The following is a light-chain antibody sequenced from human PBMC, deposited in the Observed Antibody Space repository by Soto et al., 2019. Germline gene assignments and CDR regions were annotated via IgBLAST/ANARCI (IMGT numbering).Light chain of an antibody. V-gene: IGKV1-5*01. Sequence: DIQMTQSPSTLSASVGDRVTITCRASQSISSWLAWYQQKPGKAPKLLIYDASSLESGVPSRFSGSGSGTEFTLTISSLQPDDVGTYYCQQYNSYSRTFGQGTKVEIK. J-gene: IGKJ1*01. CDR1: QSISSW. CDR2: DAS. CDR3: QQYNSYSRT.